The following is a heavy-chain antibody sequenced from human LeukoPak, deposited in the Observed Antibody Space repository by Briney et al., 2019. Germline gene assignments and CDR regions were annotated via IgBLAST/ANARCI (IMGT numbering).Heavy chain of an antibody. CDR2: ISSSSSTI. J-gene: IGHJ1*01. CDR1: GFTFSDYC. V-gene: IGHV3-11*01. D-gene: IGHD3-10*01. CDR3: ARSPKWFGDLY. Sequence: GGSLRLSCAASGFTFSDYCMSWIRQAPGKGLEWVSYISSSSSTIYYADSVKGRFTISRDNAKNSLNLQMNSLRAEDTAVYYCARSPKWFGDLYWGQGTLVTVSS.